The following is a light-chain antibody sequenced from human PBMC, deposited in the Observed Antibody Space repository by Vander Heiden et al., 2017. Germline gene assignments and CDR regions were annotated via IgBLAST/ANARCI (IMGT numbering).Light chain of an antibody. CDR1: QSISSY. CDR2: AAS. V-gene: IGKV1-39*01. J-gene: IGKJ2*02. CDR3: QQSYSTPRT. Sequence: DLQMSQSPSSLSASVGDRVTITCRASQSISSYLNWYQQKPGKAPKLLIYAASSLQSGVPSRFSGSGSGTDFTLTISSLQPEDVATYYCQQSYSTPRTFGQGTKLEIK.